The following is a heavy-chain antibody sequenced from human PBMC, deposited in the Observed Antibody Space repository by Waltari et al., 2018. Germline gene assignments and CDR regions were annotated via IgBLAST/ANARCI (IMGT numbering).Heavy chain of an antibody. V-gene: IGHV3-23*01. CDR3: ANRRDPTTGSGAFDI. CDR2: IAADST. J-gene: IGHJ3*02. CDR1: ALTLTTYA. D-gene: IGHD1-26*01. Sequence: EVQLLESGGGLVQPGGSLRLSCAASALTLTTYAVSWVRQAPGKGLEWFAAIAADSTFYADSVKGRFSISRDNSKNTLYFQMNSLRAEDTAVYYCANRRDPTTGSGAFDIWGQGTAVTVSS.